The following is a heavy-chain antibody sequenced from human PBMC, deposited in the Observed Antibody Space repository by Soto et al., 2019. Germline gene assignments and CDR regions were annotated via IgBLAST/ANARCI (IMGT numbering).Heavy chain of an antibody. Sequence: PGGSLRLSCAASGFTFSSYGMHWVRQAPGKGLEWVAVIWYDGSNKYYADSVKGRFTISRDNSKNTLYLQMNSLRAEDTAVYYCASAPTVAGTGFLDYWCPGPLVTVVS. CDR2: IWYDGSNK. CDR3: ASAPTVAGTGFLDY. V-gene: IGHV3-33*01. D-gene: IGHD6-19*01. CDR1: GFTFSSYG. J-gene: IGHJ4*02.